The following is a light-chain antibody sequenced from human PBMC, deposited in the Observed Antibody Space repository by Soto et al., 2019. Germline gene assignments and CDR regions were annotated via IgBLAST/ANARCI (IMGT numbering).Light chain of an antibody. CDR2: GAS. CDR1: QGISSY. Sequence: DIQLTQSPSFLSASVGDRVTITCRASQGISSYLAWYQQPPGKAPKLLIYGASTLQRVVSSRFSGSGSGTEFTLTIISLQPEDFATYYCQHLNTYPRTFGQGTKLEVK. J-gene: IGKJ2*01. V-gene: IGKV1-9*01. CDR3: QHLNTYPRT.